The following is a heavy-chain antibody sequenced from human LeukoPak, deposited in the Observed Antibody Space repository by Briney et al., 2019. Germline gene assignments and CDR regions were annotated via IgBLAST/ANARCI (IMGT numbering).Heavy chain of an antibody. CDR1: GYTFTSYG. Sequence: ASVTVSFKSSGYTFTSYGISWVRQGPGQGLGWVGWFSAYSGNTNYAQKLQGRVTMTTDTSTSTAYMDLRSLRSDDTAVYYCARGGDAFDIWGQGTMVTVSS. CDR2: FSAYSGNT. CDR3: ARGGDAFDI. V-gene: IGHV1-18*04. J-gene: IGHJ3*02.